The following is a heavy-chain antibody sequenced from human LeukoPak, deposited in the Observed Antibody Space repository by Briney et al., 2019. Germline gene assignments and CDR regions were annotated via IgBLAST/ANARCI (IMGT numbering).Heavy chain of an antibody. CDR2: ISDSGTYT. Sequence: PGGSLRLLCAASGFTLSDYFMGWLRQAPGKGLMGLSYISDSGTYTAYADSVKGRFTISRDNAKNTLYLQMNTLRVEDTAVYYCAKESDKYTSGWYEGCLYYFDSWGQGTLVTVSS. J-gene: IGHJ4*02. CDR1: GFTLSDYF. V-gene: IGHV3-11*05. CDR3: AKESDKYTSGWYEGCLYYFDS. D-gene: IGHD6-19*01.